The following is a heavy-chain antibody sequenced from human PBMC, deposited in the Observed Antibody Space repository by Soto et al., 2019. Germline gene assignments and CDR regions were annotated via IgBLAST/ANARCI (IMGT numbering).Heavy chain of an antibody. CDR2: IVTVFGTA. CDR1: GGALNYNA. Sequence: QVQLVQSGADVKKPGSSVKVSCKASGGALNYNAFSWVRQAPGQGLEWNGGIVTVFGTANHAQKFQDRVTITADESTRTVYMELRSLRSEDTAVYYCARSGAYSSSQFGLDVWGQGTTVTVSS. CDR3: ARSGAYSSSQFGLDV. J-gene: IGHJ6*02. V-gene: IGHV1-69*01. D-gene: IGHD6-13*01.